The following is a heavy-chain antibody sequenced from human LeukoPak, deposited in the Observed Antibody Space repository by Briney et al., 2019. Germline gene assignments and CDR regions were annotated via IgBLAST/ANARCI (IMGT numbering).Heavy chain of an antibody. CDR1: GYTFTGYY. D-gene: IGHD3-9*01. CDR3: ARVPSPELRYFDWLDPPYFDY. J-gene: IGHJ4*02. CDR2: INPNSGGT. V-gene: IGHV1-2*02. Sequence: ASVKVSCKASGYTFTGYYMHWVRQAPGQGLEWMGWINPNSGGTNYAQKFQGRVTMTRDTSISTAYMELSRLRSDDTAVYYCARVPSPELRYFDWLDPPYFDYWGQGTLVTVSS.